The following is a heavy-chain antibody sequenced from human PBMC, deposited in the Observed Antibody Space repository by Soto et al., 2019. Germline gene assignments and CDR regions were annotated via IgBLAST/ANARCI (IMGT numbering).Heavy chain of an antibody. J-gene: IGHJ3*02. Sequence: GGSLRLSCAASGFTFSYYYMSWIRQAPGKGLEWVSYISSSSSYTNYADSVKGRFTISRDNAKNSLYLQMNSLRAEDTAVYYCARERIRFFRNDAFDIWGQGTMVTVSS. V-gene: IGHV3-11*06. CDR1: GFTFSYYY. CDR3: ARERIRFFRNDAFDI. D-gene: IGHD3-3*01. CDR2: ISSSSSYT.